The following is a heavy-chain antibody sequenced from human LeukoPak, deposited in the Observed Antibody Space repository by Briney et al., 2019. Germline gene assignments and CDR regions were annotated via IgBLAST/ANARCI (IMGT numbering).Heavy chain of an antibody. CDR2: ISYDGSNK. Sequence: GGSLRLSGAASGFTFSSYAMHWVRQAPGKGLEWVAVISYDGSNKYYADSVKGRFTISRDNSKNTLYLQMNSLRAEDTAVYYCARGTDYDFWSGYYVYYYYYGMDVWGQGTTVTVSS. CDR3: ARGTDYDFWSGYYVYYYYYGMDV. J-gene: IGHJ6*02. D-gene: IGHD3-3*01. CDR1: GFTFSSYA. V-gene: IGHV3-30*04.